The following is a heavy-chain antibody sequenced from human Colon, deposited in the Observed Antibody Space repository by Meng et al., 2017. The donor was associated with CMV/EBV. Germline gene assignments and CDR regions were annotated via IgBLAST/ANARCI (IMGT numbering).Heavy chain of an antibody. V-gene: IGHV1-2*02. CDR2: LNPNSGDT. CDR1: GYTFTGYF. Sequence: QVPLGASGAEVKKPGASVKVSCKTSGYTFTGYFMFWVRQAPGQGLEWMGSLNPNSGDTNSAQKFHGRLTMTRDTSIHTAYMELGSLRSDDTAVYYCATISGGDFDFWGQGTLVTVSS. CDR3: ATISGGDFDF. J-gene: IGHJ4*02. D-gene: IGHD3-10*01.